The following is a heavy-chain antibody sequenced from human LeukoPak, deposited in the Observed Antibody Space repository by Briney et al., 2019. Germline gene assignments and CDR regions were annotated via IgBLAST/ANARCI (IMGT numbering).Heavy chain of an antibody. CDR3: ERLGNILYAFDY. CDR2: IYYSGSA. CDR1: GGSISSSSYY. D-gene: IGHD1/OR15-1a*01. V-gene: IGHV4-39*01. Sequence: SETLSLTCTVSGGSISSSSYYWGWIRQPPGKGLEWIGSIYYSGSAYYNPSLKSRVTISVDTSMKQFSLKLSSVPAADTAVYYCERLGNILYAFDYWGQGTLVTVSS. J-gene: IGHJ4*02.